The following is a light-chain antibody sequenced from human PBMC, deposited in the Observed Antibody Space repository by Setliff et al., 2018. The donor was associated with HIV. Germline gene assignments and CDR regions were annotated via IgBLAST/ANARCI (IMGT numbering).Light chain of an antibody. J-gene: IGLJ1*01. CDR1: SNDVGRYDL. CDR3: CSSTGSNTYV. CDR2: QAS. Sequence: QSALTQPASVSGSPGQSITISCTGTSNDVGRYDLVSWYQQHPARAPKLIIYQASKRPSGVSNRFSGSKSGNTASLTISGLQAEDEADYYCCSSTGSNTYVFGTGTKVTVL. V-gene: IGLV2-23*01.